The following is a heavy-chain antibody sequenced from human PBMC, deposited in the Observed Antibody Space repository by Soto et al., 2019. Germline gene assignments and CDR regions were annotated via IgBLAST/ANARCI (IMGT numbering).Heavy chain of an antibody. D-gene: IGHD3-10*01. CDR1: GYTFTSSS. Sequence: SAKLSCKASGYTFTSSSSSSVRHSPKQGLEWMGWISAYNGNTNYAQKLQGRVTMTTDTSTSTAYMELRSLRSDDTAVYYCARDGFIRYFSGSGSYPKRYYYMDVWGKGTTVTVSS. CDR3: ARDGFIRYFSGSGSYPKRYYYMDV. V-gene: IGHV1-18*01. CDR2: ISAYNGNT. J-gene: IGHJ6*03.